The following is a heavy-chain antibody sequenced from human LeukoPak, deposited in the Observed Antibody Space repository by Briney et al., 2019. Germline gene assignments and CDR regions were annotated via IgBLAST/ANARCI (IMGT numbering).Heavy chain of an antibody. V-gene: IGHV4-39*07. CDR1: GGSINSSIYH. J-gene: IGHJ6*03. CDR3: ARWIDYGYYYYMDV. D-gene: IGHD4-17*01. Sequence: SETLSLTCTVSGGSINSSIYHWGWIRQPPGKGLEWIGNIYYSGSTYYNPSLKSRVTISVDTSKNQLSLKLSSVTAADTAVYYCARWIDYGYYYYMDVWGKGTTVTISS. CDR2: IYYSGST.